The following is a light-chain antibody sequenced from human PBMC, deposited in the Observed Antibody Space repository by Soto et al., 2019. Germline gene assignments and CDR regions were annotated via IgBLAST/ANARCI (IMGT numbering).Light chain of an antibody. V-gene: IGKV3-20*01. CDR3: QQYGSSPQT. Sequence: EVVLTQSPGPLSLSPGERGTLSCRGSQSVSSNFLAWYQQKPGQAPRLLIFDASTRATGIPDRFTGSGSGTDFNLTISSLQSEDVAVYYCQQYGSSPQTFGQGTKVDIK. J-gene: IGKJ1*01. CDR2: DAS. CDR1: QSVSSNF.